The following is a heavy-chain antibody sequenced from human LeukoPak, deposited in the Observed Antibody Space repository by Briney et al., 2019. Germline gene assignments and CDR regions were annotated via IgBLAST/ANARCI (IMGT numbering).Heavy chain of an antibody. CDR3: ASTYCSDGSCYWFSLDY. CDR2: ISAYNGNT. CDR1: GYTFTSYA. J-gene: IGHJ4*02. D-gene: IGHD2-15*01. Sequence: ASVKVSCKASGYTFTSYAISWVRQAPGQGREWMGWISAYNGNTNYAQKLQGRVTMTTDTSTSTAYMELRSLRSDDTAVYYCASTYCSDGSCYWFSLDYWGQGTLVTVSS. V-gene: IGHV1-18*01.